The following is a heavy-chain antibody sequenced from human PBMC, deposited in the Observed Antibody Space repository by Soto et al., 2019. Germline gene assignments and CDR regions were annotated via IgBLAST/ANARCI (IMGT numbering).Heavy chain of an antibody. V-gene: IGHV4-4*07. CDR3: EREGGYFDSRGSGVYHYYGVDV. J-gene: IGHJ6*02. Sequence: PSETLSLTCTVSGGPISPYYWSWIRQPAGKGLEWIGRIYYTGSTNYNPPLKSRISMSLDTARNQISLKVNFVTAADTAVYYCEREGGYFDSRGSGVYHYYGVDVWGRGTTVTVSS. CDR1: GGPISPYY. CDR2: IYYTGST. D-gene: IGHD3-22*01.